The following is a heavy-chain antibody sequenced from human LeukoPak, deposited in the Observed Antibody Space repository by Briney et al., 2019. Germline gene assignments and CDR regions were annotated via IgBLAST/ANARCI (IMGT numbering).Heavy chain of an antibody. CDR2: IKEDGSEK. Sequence: GGSLRLSCAASGFTFSSYAMTWVRQAPGKGLEWVANIKEDGSEKYYVDSVKGRFTISRDNAKNSLYLQMNSLRAEDTAVYYCARVGLGVGSGRKASGFDPWGQGTLVTVSS. D-gene: IGHD3-10*01. CDR1: GFTFSSYA. CDR3: ARVGLGVGSGRKASGFDP. V-gene: IGHV3-7*01. J-gene: IGHJ5*02.